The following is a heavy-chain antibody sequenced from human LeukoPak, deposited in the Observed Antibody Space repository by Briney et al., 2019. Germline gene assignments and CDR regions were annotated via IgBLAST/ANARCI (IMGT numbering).Heavy chain of an antibody. D-gene: IGHD4-17*01. V-gene: IGHV4-59*01. CDR2: IYYSGST. J-gene: IGHJ3*02. CDR1: GGSISSYY. Sequence: SETLSLTCTVSGGSISSYYWSWIRQPPGKGLGWIGYIYYSGSTNYSPSLKSRVTISVDTSKNQFSLKLSSVTAADTAVYYCARIGLRNDAFDIWGQGTMVTVSS. CDR3: ARIGLRNDAFDI.